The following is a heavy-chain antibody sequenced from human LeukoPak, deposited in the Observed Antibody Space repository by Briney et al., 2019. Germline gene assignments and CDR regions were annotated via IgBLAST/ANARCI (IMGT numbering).Heavy chain of an antibody. CDR3: AKDADSSGWYVNWFDP. CDR1: GFTFSSYA. V-gene: IGHV3-23*01. Sequence: GGSLRLSCAASGFTFSSYAMSWVRQAPGKGLEWVSAISGSGGSTYYADSVKGRFTISRDNSKNTLYLQVNSLRAEDTAVYYCAKDADSSGWYVNWFDPWGQGTLVTVSS. CDR2: ISGSGGST. D-gene: IGHD6-19*01. J-gene: IGHJ5*02.